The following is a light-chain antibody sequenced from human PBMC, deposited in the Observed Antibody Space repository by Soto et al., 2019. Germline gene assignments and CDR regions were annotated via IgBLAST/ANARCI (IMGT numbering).Light chain of an antibody. J-gene: IGLJ2*01. CDR2: LNSDGSH. Sequence: QSVLTQSPSASASLGASVKLTCTLSSGHSNYAIAWHQQQPEKGPRYLMKLNSDGSHGKGDGIPDRFSGSSSGAERYLTISSLQSEDEADYYCQTWGTGIGVFGGGTKLTVL. V-gene: IGLV4-69*01. CDR3: QTWGTGIGV. CDR1: SGHSNYA.